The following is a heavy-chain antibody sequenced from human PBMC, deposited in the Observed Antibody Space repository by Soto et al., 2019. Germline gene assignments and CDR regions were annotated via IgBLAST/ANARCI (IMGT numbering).Heavy chain of an antibody. V-gene: IGHV5-51*01. D-gene: IGHD3-3*01. CDR1: GYSFNSYW. CDR2: IYPGDSDT. CDR3: ARRCYDSIKTYYYMDV. Sequence: PGESLKISCKGSGYSFNSYWIAWVRQMPGRGLEWMGMIYPGDSDTRYSPSFQGQVTFSADKSITTAYLQWSSLKASDTAMYFCARRCYDSIKTYYYMDVWGRGTTVTVSS. J-gene: IGHJ6*03.